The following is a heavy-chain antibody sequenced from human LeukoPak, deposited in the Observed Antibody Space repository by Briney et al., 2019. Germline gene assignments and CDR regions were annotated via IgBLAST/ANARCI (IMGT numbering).Heavy chain of an antibody. J-gene: IGHJ4*02. V-gene: IGHV3-48*04. Sequence: GGSLRLSCAASGFTFSSYSMNWVRQAPGKGLEWVSYISSSSSTIYYADSVKGRFTISRDNAKNSLYLQMNSLRAEDTAVYYCAPYEDGQLDYWGQGTLVTVSS. CDR2: ISSSSSTI. CDR1: GFTFSSYS. CDR3: APYEDGQLDY. D-gene: IGHD6-6*01.